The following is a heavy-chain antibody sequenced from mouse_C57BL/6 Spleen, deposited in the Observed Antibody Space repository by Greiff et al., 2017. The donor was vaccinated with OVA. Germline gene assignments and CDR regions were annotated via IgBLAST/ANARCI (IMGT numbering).Heavy chain of an antibody. D-gene: IGHD1-1*01. J-gene: IGHJ4*01. CDR1: GYAFTNYL. V-gene: IGHV1-54*01. CDR2: INPGSGGT. Sequence: VQLQQSGAELVRPGTSVKVSCKASGYAFTNYLIEWVKQRPGQGLEWIGVINPGSGGTNYNEKFKGKATLTADKSSSTAYMQLSSLTSEDSAVYYCARTITTVVAMDYWGQGTSVTVSS. CDR3: ARTITTVVAMDY.